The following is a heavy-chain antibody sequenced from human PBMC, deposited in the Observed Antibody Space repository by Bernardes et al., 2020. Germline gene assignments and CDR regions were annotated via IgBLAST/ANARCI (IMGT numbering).Heavy chain of an antibody. Sequence: ASVKVSCKASGYTFTSYGISWVRQAPGQGLEWMGWISAYNGNTNYAQKLQGRVTMTTDTSTSTAYMELRSLRSDDTAVYYCARDRVVVAVTYGMDVWGKGTTVTVSS. D-gene: IGHD2-15*01. V-gene: IGHV1-18*01. CDR2: ISAYNGNT. CDR3: ARDRVVVAVTYGMDV. J-gene: IGHJ6*04. CDR1: GYTFTSYG.